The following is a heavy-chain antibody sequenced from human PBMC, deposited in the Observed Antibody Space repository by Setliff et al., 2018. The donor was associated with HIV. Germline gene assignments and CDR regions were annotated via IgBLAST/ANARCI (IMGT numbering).Heavy chain of an antibody. J-gene: IGHJ4*02. Sequence: PTLVNPTQTLTLTCAFSGFSLSTSGVGVGWIRQPPGKALEWLALIYWDDDYRYSPSLMSRLTITKDTSKNQVVLTMTNMDPVDTATYFCALSPGNCSPPSCPFDYWGQGTLVTVSS. CDR3: ALSPGNCSPPSCPFDY. D-gene: IGHD2-2*01. V-gene: IGHV2-5*02. CDR1: GFSLSTSGVG. CDR2: IYWDDDY.